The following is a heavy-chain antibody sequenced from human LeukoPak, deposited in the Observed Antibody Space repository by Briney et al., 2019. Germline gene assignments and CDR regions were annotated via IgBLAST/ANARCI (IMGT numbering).Heavy chain of an antibody. CDR2: LYSAGDI. CDR1: GFTVRTNY. J-gene: IGHJ2*01. Sequence: GGSLRLSCAVSGFTVRTNYMSWVRQAPGKGLEWVSILYSAGDIYYVDSVEGRFTISRDNSRNTLYLQMNSLRVEDSAVYYCARDRAPPTSWYFDLWGRGTLVTVSS. CDR3: ARDRAPPTSWYFDL. V-gene: IGHV3-53*01. D-gene: IGHD3-10*01.